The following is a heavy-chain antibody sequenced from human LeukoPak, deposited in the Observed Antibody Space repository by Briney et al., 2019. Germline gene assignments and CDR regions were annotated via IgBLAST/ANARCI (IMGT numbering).Heavy chain of an antibody. CDR1: GGSFSGYY. J-gene: IGHJ4*02. V-gene: IGHV4-34*01. Sequence: PSETLSLTCAVYGGSFSGYYWSWIRQPPGKGLEWIGEINHSGRTNYNPSLKSRVTISVDTSKNQFSLKLSSVTAADTAVYYCARDTTMVRGVKFDYWGQGTLVTVSS. CDR3: ARDTTMVRGVKFDY. CDR2: INHSGRT. D-gene: IGHD3-10*01.